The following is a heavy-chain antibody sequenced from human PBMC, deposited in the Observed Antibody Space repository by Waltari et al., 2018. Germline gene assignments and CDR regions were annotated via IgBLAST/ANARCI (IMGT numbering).Heavy chain of an antibody. Sequence: QVQLVQSGAEVKKPGSSVKVSCKASGGTFSSYAISWVRQAPGQGLEWMGRIIPIFGTANYPQQFQGRVTMTADKSTSTAYMELSSLRSEDTAVYYCARDGGDYVPEYFQHWGQGTLVTVSS. CDR3: ARDGGDYVPEYFQH. D-gene: IGHD4-17*01. V-gene: IGHV1-69*08. CDR1: GGTFSSYA. J-gene: IGHJ1*01. CDR2: IIPIFGTA.